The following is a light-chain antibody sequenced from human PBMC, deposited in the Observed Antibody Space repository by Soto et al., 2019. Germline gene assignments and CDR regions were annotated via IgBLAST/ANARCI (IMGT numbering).Light chain of an antibody. CDR2: LAS. J-gene: IGKJ2*01. V-gene: IGKV2-28*01. Sequence: IVVTQSPVSLPVTPGEPASISCRSSQSLLHSRGYNYLDWYVQRPGQSPQVLIYLASNRASGVPDRFSGSGSGTDFTPKISKVEPEDVGIYYCMQTLQTPHTFGRGTKLEIK. CDR1: QSLLHSRGYNY. CDR3: MQTLQTPHT.